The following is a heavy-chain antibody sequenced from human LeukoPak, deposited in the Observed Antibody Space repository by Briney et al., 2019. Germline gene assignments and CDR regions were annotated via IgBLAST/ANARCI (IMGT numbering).Heavy chain of an antibody. V-gene: IGHV3-21*01. CDR1: GFTFSSYS. Sequence: PGGSLRLSCAASGFTFSSYSMNWVRQAPGKGLEWVSSISSTSSYIYYADSVKGRFTISRDNAKTSLYLQMNSLRAEDTAVYYCAREGATMFRGAIISKEGFDYWGQGTLVTVSS. CDR2: ISSTSSYI. CDR3: AREGATMFRGAIISKEGFDY. D-gene: IGHD3-10*01. J-gene: IGHJ4*02.